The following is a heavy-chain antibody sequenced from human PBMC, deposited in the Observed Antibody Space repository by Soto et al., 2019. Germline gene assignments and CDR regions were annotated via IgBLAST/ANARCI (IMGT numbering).Heavy chain of an antibody. CDR2: INAGNGNT. V-gene: IGHV1-3*01. CDR3: ARDLYGWYYDSSGYNWFDP. CDR1: GYTFTSYA. D-gene: IGHD3-22*01. J-gene: IGHJ5*02. Sequence: ASVKVSCKASGYTFTSYAMHWVRQAPGQRLEWMGWINAGNGNTKYSQKFQGRVTITRDTSASTAYMELSSLRSEDTAVYYCARDLYGWYYDSSGYNWFDPWGQGTLVTVSS.